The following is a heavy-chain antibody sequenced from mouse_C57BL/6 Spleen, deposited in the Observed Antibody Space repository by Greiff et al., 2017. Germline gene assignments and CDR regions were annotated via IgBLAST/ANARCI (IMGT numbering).Heavy chain of an antibody. V-gene: IGHV1-80*01. J-gene: IGHJ2*01. CDR2: IYPGDGDT. CDR3: ARLTDGYYFDY. D-gene: IGHD2-3*01. Sequence: VQLQQSGAELVKPGASVKISCKASGYAFSSYWMNWVKQRPGKGLEWIGQIYPGDGDTNYNGKFKGKATLTADKSSSTAYMQLSSLTSEDSAVYFCARLTDGYYFDYWGQGTTLTVSS. CDR1: GYAFSSYW.